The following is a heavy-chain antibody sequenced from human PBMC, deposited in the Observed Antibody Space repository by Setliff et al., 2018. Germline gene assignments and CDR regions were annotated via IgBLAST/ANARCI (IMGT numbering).Heavy chain of an antibody. CDR1: GGSVSSTSYY. J-gene: IGHJ5*01. V-gene: IGHV4-39*01. CDR2: IYYTGTT. D-gene: IGHD1-1*01. Sequence: SETLSLTCTVSGGSVSSTSYYWGWIRQPPGKGLEWIGTIYYTGTTYYSPSPKSRVTISVDTSKNQFSLRLTSVTAADTAIYYCASRTTGPGSWFDYWGQGALVTVSS. CDR3: ASRTTGPGSWFDY.